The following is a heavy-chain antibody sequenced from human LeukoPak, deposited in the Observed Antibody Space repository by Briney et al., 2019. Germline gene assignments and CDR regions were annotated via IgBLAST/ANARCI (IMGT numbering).Heavy chain of an antibody. J-gene: IGHJ3*02. D-gene: IGHD3-16*01. Sequence: GGSLRLSCVASGFSLSIYAMNWVRQAPGKGLEWFSVISGSGGSTYYADSVKGRFTISRDNSKNTLYLQMNSLRAEDTAVYYCAKRWGTSHGAFDIWGQGTMVTVSS. CDR1: GFSLSIYA. CDR2: ISGSGGST. CDR3: AKRWGTSHGAFDI. V-gene: IGHV3-23*01.